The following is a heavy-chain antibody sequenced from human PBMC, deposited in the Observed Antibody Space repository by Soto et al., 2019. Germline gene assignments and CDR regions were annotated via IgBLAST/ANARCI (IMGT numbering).Heavy chain of an antibody. CDR3: TRDMHLPQLLFDVDTAMANY. V-gene: IGHV3-49*03. J-gene: IGHJ4*02. D-gene: IGHD5-18*01. Sequence: PGGSLRLSCPASGFPFGDYSMSWFRQAPGKGLEWVGFIRSKAYGETTEYAASVKGRFTISRDDSKSIAYLQMNSLKTEDTAVYYCTRDMHLPQLLFDVDTAMANYWGQGTLVTVSS. CDR1: GFPFGDYS. CDR2: IRSKAYGETT.